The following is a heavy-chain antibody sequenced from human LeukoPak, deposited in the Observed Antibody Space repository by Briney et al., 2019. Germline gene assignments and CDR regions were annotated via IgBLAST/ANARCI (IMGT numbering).Heavy chain of an antibody. V-gene: IGHV1-2*02. Sequence: ASVKVPCKASGYTFTGYYMHWVRQAPGQGLEWMGWINPNSGGTNYAQKFQGRVTMTRDTSISTAYMELSRLRSDDTAVYYCARELASVYVAFDYWGQGTLVTVSS. J-gene: IGHJ4*02. CDR2: INPNSGGT. CDR1: GYTFTGYY. D-gene: IGHD5-12*01. CDR3: ARELASVYVAFDY.